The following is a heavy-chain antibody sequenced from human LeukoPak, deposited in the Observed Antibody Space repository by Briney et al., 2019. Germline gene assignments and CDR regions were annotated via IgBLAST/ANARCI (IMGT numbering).Heavy chain of an antibody. D-gene: IGHD1-26*01. Sequence: KPSETPSLTCTVSGGSISSYYWSWIRQPPGKGLEWIGYIYYSGSTNYNPSLKSRVTISVDTSKNQFSLKLSSVTAADTAVYYCARGRRELPTDIDYWGQGTLVTVSS. CDR2: IYYSGST. J-gene: IGHJ4*02. CDR3: ARGRRELPTDIDY. V-gene: IGHV4-59*01. CDR1: GGSISSYY.